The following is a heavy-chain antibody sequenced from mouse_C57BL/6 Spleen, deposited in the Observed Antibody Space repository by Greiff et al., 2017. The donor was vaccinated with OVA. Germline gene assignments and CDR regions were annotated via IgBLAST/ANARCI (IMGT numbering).Heavy chain of an antibody. V-gene: IGHV1-50*01. CDR1: GYTFTSYW. CDR2: IDPSDSYT. J-gene: IGHJ2*01. D-gene: IGHD1-1*01. CDR3: ASGDITTGDY. Sequence: VQLQQPGAELVKPGASVKLSCKASGYTFTSYWMQWVKQRPGPGLEWIGEIDPSDSYTNYNQKFKGKATLTVDTSSSTAYMQLSSLTSEDSAVYYCASGDITTGDYWGQGTTLTVSS.